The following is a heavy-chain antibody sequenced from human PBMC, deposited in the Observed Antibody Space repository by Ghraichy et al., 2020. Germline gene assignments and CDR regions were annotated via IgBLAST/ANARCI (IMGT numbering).Heavy chain of an antibody. CDR1: GFTFSDYY. J-gene: IGHJ6*02. V-gene: IGHV3-11*01. Sequence: LSLTCAASGFTFSDYYMSWIRQAPGKGLEWVSYISSSGSTIYYADSVKGRFTISRDNAKNSLYLQMNSLRAEDTAVYYCAGGDIYYNYGMDVWGQGTTVTVSS. CDR3: AGGDIYYNYGMDV. D-gene: IGHD3-16*01. CDR2: ISSSGSTI.